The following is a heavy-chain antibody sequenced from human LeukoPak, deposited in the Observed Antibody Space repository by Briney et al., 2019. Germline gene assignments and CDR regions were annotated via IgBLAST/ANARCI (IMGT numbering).Heavy chain of an antibody. CDR1: GFTFDDYA. Sequence: QAGGSLRLSCAASGFTFDDYAMHWVRQAPGKGLERVSGISWNSGSIGYADSVKGRFTISRDNAKNSLYLQMNSLRAEDTALYYCAKANYYDSSGHIDYWGQGTLVTVSS. V-gene: IGHV3-9*01. CDR2: ISWNSGSI. D-gene: IGHD3-22*01. J-gene: IGHJ4*02. CDR3: AKANYYDSSGHIDY.